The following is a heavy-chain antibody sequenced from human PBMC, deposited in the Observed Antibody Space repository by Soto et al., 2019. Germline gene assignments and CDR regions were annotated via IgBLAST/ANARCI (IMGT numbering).Heavy chain of an antibody. D-gene: IGHD1-26*01. CDR3: ARDRDIVGATAYYYGMDV. V-gene: IGHV1-2*04. CDR1: GYTFTGYY. J-gene: IGHJ6*02. Sequence: ASVKVSCKASGYTFTGYYMHWVRQAPGQGLEWMGWINPNSGGTNYAQKFQGWVTMTRDTSISTAYMELSRLRSDDTAVYYCARDRDIVGATAYYYGMDVWGQGTTVTVSS. CDR2: INPNSGGT.